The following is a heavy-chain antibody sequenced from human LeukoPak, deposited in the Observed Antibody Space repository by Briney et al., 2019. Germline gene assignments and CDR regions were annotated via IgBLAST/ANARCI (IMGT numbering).Heavy chain of an antibody. J-gene: IGHJ6*02. CDR1: GGSISSYY. Sequence: PSETLSLTCTVSGGSISSYYWSWIRQPPGKGLEWIGYIYYSGSTNYNPSLKSRVTISVDTSKNQFSLKLSSVTAADTAVYYCARLRQYFRGASDYGMDVWGQGTTVTVSS. CDR2: IYYSGST. D-gene: IGHD3-10*01. V-gene: IGHV4-59*08. CDR3: ARLRQYFRGASDYGMDV.